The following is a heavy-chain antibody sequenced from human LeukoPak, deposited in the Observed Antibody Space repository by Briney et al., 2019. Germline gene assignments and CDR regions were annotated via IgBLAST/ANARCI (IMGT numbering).Heavy chain of an antibody. Sequence: ASVKVSCKASGYTFTGYYMHWVRQAPGQGLEWMGRINPNSGGTNYAQKFQGRVTMTRDTSISTAYMELSRLRSDDAAVYYCARDPSGYFDWLSNHFDYWGQGTLVTVSS. CDR3: ARDPSGYFDWLSNHFDY. J-gene: IGHJ4*02. CDR2: INPNSGGT. V-gene: IGHV1-2*06. CDR1: GYTFTGYY. D-gene: IGHD3-9*01.